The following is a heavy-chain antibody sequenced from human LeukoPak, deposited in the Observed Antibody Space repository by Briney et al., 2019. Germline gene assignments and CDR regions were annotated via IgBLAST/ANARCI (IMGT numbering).Heavy chain of an antibody. CDR1: GYTFTTNA. V-gene: IGHV7-4-1*02. CDR2: INTNTGNP. CDR3: ARGGTLFGAQPEFDY. J-gene: IGHJ4*02. Sequence: ASVKVSCKAYGYTFTTNAMNWVRQAPGQGLEWMGWINTNTGNPTYAQGFTGRFVFSLDTSVSTAYLQISSLKAEDTAVYYCARGGTLFGAQPEFDYWGQGTLVTVSS. D-gene: IGHD3-3*01.